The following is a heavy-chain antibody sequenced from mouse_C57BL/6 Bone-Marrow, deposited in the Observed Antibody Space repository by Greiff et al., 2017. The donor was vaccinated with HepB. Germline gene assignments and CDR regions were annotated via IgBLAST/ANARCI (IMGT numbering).Heavy chain of an antibody. Sequence: VKLVESGAELVKPGASVKLSCKASGYTFTEYTIHWVKQRSGQGLEWIGWFYPGSGSIKYNEKFKDKATLTADKSSSTVYMELSRFTSEDSAVYFCARHEGLPHYYGSPLYAMGYWGQGTSVTVAS. D-gene: IGHD1-1*01. CDR1: GYTFTEYT. J-gene: IGHJ4*01. CDR3: ARHEGLPHYYGSPLYAMGY. V-gene: IGHV1-62-2*01. CDR2: FYPGSGSI.